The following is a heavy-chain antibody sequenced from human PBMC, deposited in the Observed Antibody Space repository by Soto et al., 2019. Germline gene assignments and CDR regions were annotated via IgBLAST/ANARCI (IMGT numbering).Heavy chain of an antibody. Sequence: GGSLRLSCAAFGFTFSSYGMHWVRQPPGKGLEWVAVISYDGSNKYYADSVKGRFTISRDNSKNTLYLQMNSLRAEDTAVYYCAKEKSVLLWFGTQHYGMDVWGQGTTVTVSS. D-gene: IGHD3-10*01. J-gene: IGHJ6*02. CDR1: GFTFSSYG. CDR3: AKEKSVLLWFGTQHYGMDV. CDR2: ISYDGSNK. V-gene: IGHV3-30*18.